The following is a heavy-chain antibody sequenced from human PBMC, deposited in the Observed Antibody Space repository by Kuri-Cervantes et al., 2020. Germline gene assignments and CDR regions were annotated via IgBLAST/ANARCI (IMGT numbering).Heavy chain of an antibody. V-gene: IGHV3-23*01. J-gene: IGHJ5*02. CDR2: ISGSGSST. D-gene: IGHD5-18*01. CDR1: GFTFSSYT. Sequence: GGSLRLSCAASGFTFSSYTMSWVRQAPGKGLEWVSGISGSGSSTYYADSVKGRFTISRDNAKNSLYLQMSSLRAEDSAVYYCARDLSAEYSYSNWFDLWGQGTLVTVSS. CDR3: ARDLSAEYSYSNWFDL.